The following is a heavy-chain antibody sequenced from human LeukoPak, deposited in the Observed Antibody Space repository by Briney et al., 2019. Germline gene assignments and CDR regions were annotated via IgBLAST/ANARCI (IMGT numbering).Heavy chain of an antibody. J-gene: IGHJ4*02. CDR1: GGSISGFY. V-gene: IGHV4-59*08. CDR3: ARASYSYDISGWVPFDY. CDR2: MSNNGAT. D-gene: IGHD3-22*01. Sequence: SETLSLTCTVSGGSISGFYWSWLRQPPGKGLEWIGYMSNNGATTYNPSLKSRVTISRDTSNNQYSLRLSSVTAADTAVYYCARASYSYDISGWVPFDYWGQGTLVTVSS.